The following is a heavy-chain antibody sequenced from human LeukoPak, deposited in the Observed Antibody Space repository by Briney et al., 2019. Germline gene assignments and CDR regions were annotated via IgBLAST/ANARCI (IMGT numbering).Heavy chain of an antibody. CDR2: IYHGGST. D-gene: IGHD2-21*02. CDR3: ARDLASCAGDCYSDGFDY. V-gene: IGHV4-38-2*02. J-gene: IGHJ4*02. CDR1: GYSISSGYY. Sequence: ASETLSLTCTVSGYSISSGYYWGWIRQSPGKGLEWIGSIYHGGSTYYNPSLRSRVIVSVDTSKNHFSLKMSSVTAADTAVYYCARDLASCAGDCYSDGFDYWGQGALVTVSS.